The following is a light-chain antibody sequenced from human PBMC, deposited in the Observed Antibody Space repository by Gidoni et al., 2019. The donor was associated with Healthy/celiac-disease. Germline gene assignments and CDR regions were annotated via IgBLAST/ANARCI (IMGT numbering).Light chain of an antibody. CDR2: KAS. CDR1: QSISSW. J-gene: IGKJ1*01. CDR3: QRYNSYSRT. Sequence: ITGRDSQSISSWLAWYQQKPGKAPKLLNYKASRLESVVPSRCSGSGPETEFTLTISLLQPDDFATYYCQRYNSYSRTFGQGTKVEIK. V-gene: IGKV1-5*03.